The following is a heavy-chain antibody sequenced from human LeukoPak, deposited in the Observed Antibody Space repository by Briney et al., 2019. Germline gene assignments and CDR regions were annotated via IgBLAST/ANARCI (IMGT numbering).Heavy chain of an antibody. Sequence: PGGSLSLSCAASGFTFSSYTMNWVRQAPGKGLKWVSSISSSGSHIYYTDSVKGRFTISRDNAKNSLFLQMNSLRAEDTAVYYCARQLAAAPFDYWGQGTLVTVSS. J-gene: IGHJ4*02. CDR1: GFTFSSYT. CDR3: ARQLAAAPFDY. V-gene: IGHV3-21*01. CDR2: ISSSGSHI. D-gene: IGHD6-13*01.